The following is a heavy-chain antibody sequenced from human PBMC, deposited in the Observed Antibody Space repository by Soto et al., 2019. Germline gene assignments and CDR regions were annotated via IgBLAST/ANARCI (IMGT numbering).Heavy chain of an antibody. CDR2: ISGSGGST. Sequence: GGSLGLSCAASGFTFSSYSMIWVRQAPGNGLEWVSAISGSGGSTYYADSVKGRFTISRDNSKNTLYLQMNSLRAEDTAVYYCAKDRDHSSSWYPNYYYYGMDVWGQGTTVTVSS. CDR1: GFTFSSYS. CDR3: AKDRDHSSSWYPNYYYYGMDV. J-gene: IGHJ6*02. D-gene: IGHD6-13*01. V-gene: IGHV3-23*01.